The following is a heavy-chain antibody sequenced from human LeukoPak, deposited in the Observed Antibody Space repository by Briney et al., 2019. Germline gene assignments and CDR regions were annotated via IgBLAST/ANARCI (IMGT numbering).Heavy chain of an antibody. D-gene: IGHD3-22*01. CDR1: GYSFTSYW. CDR3: ARQGGKYYDSSGYYYYFDY. J-gene: IGHJ4*02. Sequence: GESLKISCKGSGYSFTSYWIGWVRQMPGKGLEWMGIIYPGDFDTRYSPSFQGQVTISADKSISTAYLQWSSLKASDTAMYYCARQGGKYYDSSGYYYYFDYWGQGTLVTVSS. CDR2: IYPGDFDT. V-gene: IGHV5-51*01.